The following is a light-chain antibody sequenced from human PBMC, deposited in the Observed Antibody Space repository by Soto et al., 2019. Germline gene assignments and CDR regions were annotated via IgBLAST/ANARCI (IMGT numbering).Light chain of an antibody. CDR2: AAS. V-gene: IGKV1-6*01. CDR3: IQNYNYPLT. CDR1: QGIRND. J-gene: IGKJ4*01. Sequence: AIQMTQSPSSLSASVGDRVTITCRASQGIRNDLGWYQQKPGKAPKLLIYAASSLQSGVPSRFSGSGSGTDFTLTISSLQTEDFATYYCIQNYNYPLTFGGGTKVEIK.